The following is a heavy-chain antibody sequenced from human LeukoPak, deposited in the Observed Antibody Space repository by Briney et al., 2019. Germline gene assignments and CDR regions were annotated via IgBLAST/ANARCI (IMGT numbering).Heavy chain of an antibody. CDR3: ATDFYDST. CDR2: IRSNSDGGTI. D-gene: IGHD3-22*01. Sequence: PGGSLRLSCAVSGLTFSNVWMNWVRQAPGKGLEWVGRIRSNSDGGTIDYAAPVKGRFTLSRDDSKTTLYLQMNSLQTEDTAVYYCATDFYDSTWGQGTLVTVSS. J-gene: IGHJ5*02. CDR1: GLTFSNVW. V-gene: IGHV3-15*07.